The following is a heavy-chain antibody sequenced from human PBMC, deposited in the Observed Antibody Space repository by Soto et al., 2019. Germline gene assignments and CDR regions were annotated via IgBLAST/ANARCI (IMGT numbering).Heavy chain of an antibody. J-gene: IGHJ6*02. Sequence: EVQLLESGGGLVQPGGSLRLSCAASGFTFSSYAMSWVRQAPGKGLEWVSAISGGGGGTYYADSVKGRFTISRDHSKDTLDLQMNSLRAEDTAVYYCAKETSSGSYGVYYGMDVWGQGTTVTVSS. CDR1: GFTFSSYA. D-gene: IGHD1-26*01. CDR3: AKETSSGSYGVYYGMDV. CDR2: ISGGGGGT. V-gene: IGHV3-23*01.